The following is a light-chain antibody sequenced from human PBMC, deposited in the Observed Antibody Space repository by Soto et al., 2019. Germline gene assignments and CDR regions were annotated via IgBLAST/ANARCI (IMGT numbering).Light chain of an antibody. CDR2: EDN. J-gene: IGLJ2*01. Sequence: NFMLTQPHSVSESPGKTVTTSCTRSSGSIASNYVQWYQQRPGSAPTTVIYEDNQRPSGVPDRFSGSIDSSSNFASLTISGLKTEDEADYYCQSYDSSNVVFGGGTKLTVL. CDR3: QSYDSSNVV. V-gene: IGLV6-57*04. CDR1: SGSIASNY.